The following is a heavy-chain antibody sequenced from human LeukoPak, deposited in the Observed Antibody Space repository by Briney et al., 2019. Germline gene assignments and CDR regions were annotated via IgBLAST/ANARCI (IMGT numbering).Heavy chain of an antibody. CDR2: IYYSKNT. J-gene: IGHJ4*02. CDR3: VSPRGFSYGYFDY. Sequence: SETLSLTCTVSGGSISSSSAYWGWIRQPPGKGLEWIGSIYYSKNTYYNPSLKSRVTISADTFKNQFSLTLGSVSATDTAVYYCVSPRGFSYGYFDYWGQGTLVTVSS. CDR1: GGSISSSSAY. V-gene: IGHV4-39*01. D-gene: IGHD5-18*01.